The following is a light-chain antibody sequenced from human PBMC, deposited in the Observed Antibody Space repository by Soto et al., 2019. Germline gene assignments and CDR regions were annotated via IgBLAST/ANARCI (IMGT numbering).Light chain of an antibody. Sequence: QSVLTQPPSASGSPGQSVTISCTGTSGDVGGYDYVSWYQQHPGKAPKLMIYEVTKRPLGVPDRFSGSKSGNTASLTVSGLQAEDEADYYCSSYTSSSTLFGTGTKVTVL. CDR2: EVT. J-gene: IGLJ1*01. CDR3: SSYTSSSTL. CDR1: SGDVGGYDY. V-gene: IGLV2-8*01.